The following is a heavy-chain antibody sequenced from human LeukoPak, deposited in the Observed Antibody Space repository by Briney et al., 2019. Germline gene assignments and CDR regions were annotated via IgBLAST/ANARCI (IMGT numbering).Heavy chain of an antibody. Sequence: TGGSLRLSCAASRFSLRNYGMSWVRQSPGKGLQWVAAVSGSGHKTFYAESVRGRFTISRDDATNTLFLQMNSLGIDDSATYYCSKDSKHCSSTFCHLDYFQYWGQGVLVTVSS. J-gene: IGHJ4*02. CDR2: VSGSGHKT. CDR1: RFSLRNYG. V-gene: IGHV3-23*01. CDR3: SKDSKHCSSTFCHLDYFQY. D-gene: IGHD2-2*01.